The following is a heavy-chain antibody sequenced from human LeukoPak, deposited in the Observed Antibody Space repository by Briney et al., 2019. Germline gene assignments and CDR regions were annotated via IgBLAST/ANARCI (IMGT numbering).Heavy chain of an antibody. CDR3: ARTLSYYGSGTYYFDY. J-gene: IGHJ4*02. V-gene: IGHV1-8*01. CDR2: MNPNSGNT. CDR1: GYTFTSYD. D-gene: IGHD3-10*01. Sequence: ASVKVSCKASGYTFTSYDINWVRQATGQGLEWMGWMNPNSGNTGYAQKFQGRVTMTRNTSISTAYMELSSLRSEDTAVYYCARTLSYYGSGTYYFDYWGQGTLVTVSS.